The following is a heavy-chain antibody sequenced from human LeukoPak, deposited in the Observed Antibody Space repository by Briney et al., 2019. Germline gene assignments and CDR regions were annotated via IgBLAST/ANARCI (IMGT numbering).Heavy chain of an antibody. V-gene: IGHV3-33*06. CDR2: IWYDGSNK. CDR1: GFTFSSYG. D-gene: IGHD3-22*01. CDR3: AKVKGAYYDSSGYLPLDY. J-gene: IGHJ4*02. Sequence: GGSLRLSCAASGFTFSSYGMHWVRQAPGKGLEWVAVIWYDGSNKYYADSVRGRFTISRDNSKNTLYLQMNSLRAEDTAVYYCAKVKGAYYDSSGYLPLDYWGQGTLVTVSS.